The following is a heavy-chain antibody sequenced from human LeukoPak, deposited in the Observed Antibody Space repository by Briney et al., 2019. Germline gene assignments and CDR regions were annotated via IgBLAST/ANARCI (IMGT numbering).Heavy chain of an antibody. D-gene: IGHD2-15*01. V-gene: IGHV3-23*01. CDR3: AKQKGYCSGGSRYYSDY. CDR2: ISGSGGSA. CDR1: GFTFSSHA. Sequence: GGSLRLSCAASGFTFSSHAMSWVRQAPGKGLEWVSAISGSGGSAHYADSVKGRFTISRDNSKNTLYLQMNSLRAEDTARYYCAKQKGYCSGGSRYYSDYWGRGTLVTVSS. J-gene: IGHJ4*02.